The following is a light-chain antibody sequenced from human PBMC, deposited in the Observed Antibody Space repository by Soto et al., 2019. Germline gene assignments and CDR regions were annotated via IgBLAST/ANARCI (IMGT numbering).Light chain of an antibody. CDR1: QSSSTN. V-gene: IGKV3-15*01. J-gene: IGKJ2*01. CDR3: LQYNNRPPYT. CDR2: GAS. Sequence: ETVMTHSPATLSVSPGESVTLSCRASQSSSTNLAWYQQRPVQAPRLLIYGASRRATDIPASLSGSGSRIEFTLTISSLQSEDCAVYYCLQYNNRPPYTFGQGTQLEIK.